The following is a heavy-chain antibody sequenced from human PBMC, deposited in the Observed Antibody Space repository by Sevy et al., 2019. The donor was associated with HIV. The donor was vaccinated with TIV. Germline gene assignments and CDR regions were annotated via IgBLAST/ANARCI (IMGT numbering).Heavy chain of an antibody. D-gene: IGHD3-22*01. CDR2: ISGSGGST. J-gene: IGHJ3*02. V-gene: IGHV3-23*01. CDR1: GFTFSSYV. Sequence: GGSLRLSCAASGFTFSSYVMNWVRQAPGKGLEWVSTISGSGGSTYYGNSVKGRFTISRDNSKNTVYLQMSGLRAEDTALYYCAKDRYDGSGYYPEGAFDIWGQGTKVTVSS. CDR3: AKDRYDGSGYYPEGAFDI.